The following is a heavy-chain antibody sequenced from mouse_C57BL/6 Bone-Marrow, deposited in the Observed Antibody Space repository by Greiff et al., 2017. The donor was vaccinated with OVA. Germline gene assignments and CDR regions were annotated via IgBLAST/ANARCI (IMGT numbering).Heavy chain of an antibody. CDR1: GYAFSSSW. J-gene: IGHJ2*01. CDR2: IYPGDGDT. V-gene: IGHV1-82*01. D-gene: IGHD1-1*01. CDR3: FYYYGSSYNYFDY. Sequence: QVQLKQSGPELVKPGASVKISCKASGYAFSSSWMNWVKQRPGKGLEWIGRIYPGDGDTNYNGKFKGKATLTADKSSSTAYMQLSSLTSEDSAVYFCFYYYGSSYNYFDYWGQGTTLTVSS.